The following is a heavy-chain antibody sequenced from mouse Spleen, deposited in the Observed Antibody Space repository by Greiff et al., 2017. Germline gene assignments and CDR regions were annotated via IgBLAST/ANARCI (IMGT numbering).Heavy chain of an antibody. CDR2: IWGGGST. Sequence: QVQLQQSGPGLVAPSQSLSITCTVSGFSLTSYGVDWVRQSPGKGLEWLGVIWGGGSTNYNSALKSRLSISKDNSKSQVFLKMNSLQTDDTAMYYCARAPFFDGSTYYAMDYWGQGTSVTVSS. V-gene: IGHV2-6*01. CDR3: ARAPFFDGSTYYAMDY. D-gene: IGHD1-1*01. CDR1: GFSLTSYG. J-gene: IGHJ4*01.